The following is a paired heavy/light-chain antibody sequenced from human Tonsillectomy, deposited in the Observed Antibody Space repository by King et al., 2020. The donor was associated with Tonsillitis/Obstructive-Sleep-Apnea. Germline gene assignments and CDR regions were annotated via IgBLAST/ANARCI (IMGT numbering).Heavy chain of an antibody. CDR1: GFTFSSYA. CDR3: ARLSGMRNFDWPLVSGYADDI. V-gene: IGHV3-33*01. CDR2: IWYDGSNK. D-gene: IGHD3-9*01. J-gene: IGHJ3*02. Sequence: QVQLVESGGGVVQPGTSLRLSCAASGFTFSSYAMHWVRQAPGKGLEWVAVIWYDGSNKYYSDSVRGRFTISRDNSENTLDLHMNTLGAEDTAMYFCARLSGMRNFDWPLVSGYADDIWGQGTLVTVSS.
Light chain of an antibody. Sequence: QSVLTQPPSVSEAPRQRVTISCSGSSSNIGNNAVNWYQQLPGKAPKLLIYYDDVLPSGASDRFSASKSGTSASLAISGLQSEDEADYYCAAWDDSLNGWVFGGGTKLTVL. V-gene: IGLV1-36*01. CDR3: AAWDDSLNGWV. J-gene: IGLJ3*02. CDR1: SSNIGNNA. CDR2: YDD.